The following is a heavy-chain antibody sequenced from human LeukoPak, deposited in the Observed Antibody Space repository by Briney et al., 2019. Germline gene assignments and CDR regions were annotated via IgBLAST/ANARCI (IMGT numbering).Heavy chain of an antibody. CDR1: GVSISSYY. V-gene: IGHV4-4*07. J-gene: IGHJ3*02. D-gene: IGHD1-1*01. CDR2: IQTSGKT. CDR3: VRDVGTSDAFDI. Sequence: SETLSLTCTVSGVSISSYYWSWIRQPAGKGLEWIGRIQTSGKTNYNPSLKSRVIMSVDTSKNQFSLKLSSVTAADTAVYYCVRDVGTSDAFDIWDQGTMVIVSS.